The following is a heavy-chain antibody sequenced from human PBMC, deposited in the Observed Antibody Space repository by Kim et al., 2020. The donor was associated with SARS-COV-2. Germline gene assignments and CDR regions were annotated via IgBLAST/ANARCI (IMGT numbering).Heavy chain of an antibody. CDR3: ASPYGSGSYYTHSYFDY. D-gene: IGHD3-10*01. Sequence: GGSLRLSCAASGFTFSSYAMHWVRQAPGKGLEWVAVISYDGSNKYYADSVKGRFTISRDNSKNTLYLQMNSLRAEDTAVYYCASPYGSGSYYTHSYFDYWGQGTLVTVSS. CDR2: ISYDGSNK. CDR1: GFTFSSYA. V-gene: IGHV3-30*04. J-gene: IGHJ4*02.